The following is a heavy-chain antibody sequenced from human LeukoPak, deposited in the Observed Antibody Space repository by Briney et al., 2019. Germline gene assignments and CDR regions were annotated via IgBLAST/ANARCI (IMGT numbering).Heavy chain of an antibody. J-gene: IGHJ4*02. CDR2: IYYSGST. V-gene: IGHV4-59*08. CDR3: ARLKKPAKYYYDSSGAGDLYSFDY. Sequence: SETLSLTCTVSGGSISRFYWRCMRQPPGKGLEWIGYIYYSGSTNYNPSLKSRVTISVDTSKNQFSLKLSSVTAADTAVYYWARLKKPAKYYYDSSGAGDLYSFDYWGQGTLVTVSS. D-gene: IGHD3-22*01. CDR1: GGSISRFY.